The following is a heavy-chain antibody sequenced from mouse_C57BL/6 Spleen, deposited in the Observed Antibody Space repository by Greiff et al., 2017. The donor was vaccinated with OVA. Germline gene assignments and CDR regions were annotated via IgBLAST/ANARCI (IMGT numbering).Heavy chain of an antibody. J-gene: IGHJ2*01. D-gene: IGHD1-1*01. Sequence: QVQLQQPGAELVKPGASVKLSCKASGYTFTSYWMQWVKQRPGQGLEWIGEIDPSDSYTNYNQKFKGKATLTVDPSSSTAYMQLSSLTSEDSAVYYCARRDYGRGYYFDDWGQGTTLTVSS. CDR3: ARRDYGRGYYFDD. CDR1: GYTFTSYW. CDR2: IDPSDSYT. V-gene: IGHV1-50*01.